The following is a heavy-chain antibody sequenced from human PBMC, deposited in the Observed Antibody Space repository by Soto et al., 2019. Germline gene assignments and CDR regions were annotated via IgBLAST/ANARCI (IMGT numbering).Heavy chain of an antibody. J-gene: IGHJ3*01. Sequence: VQLLESGGDLVEPGGSLRLSCVASGFVLNNYAMSWVRQAPGKGLEWVSTIGGTDGDSDGVPWCEESVKGRFTISRDNSAKRLFLHMDNLRAEDSALYYCVKRGRNWGAFDVWGQATTVVASS. CDR1: GFVLNNYA. CDR3: VKRGRNWGAFDV. D-gene: IGHD7-27*01. CDR2: IGGTDGDSDGVP. V-gene: IGHV3-23*01.